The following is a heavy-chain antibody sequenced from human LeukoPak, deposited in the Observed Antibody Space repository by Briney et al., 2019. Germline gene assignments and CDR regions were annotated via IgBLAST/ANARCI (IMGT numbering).Heavy chain of an antibody. Sequence: GGSLRLSCAASGFTFSSYWMHWVRQAPGKGLVWVSRINSDGSSTSYADSVKGRFTISRDNAKNTLYLQMNSLRAEDTAVYYCARDDNYYDSSGYYDYWGQGTLVTVSS. CDR3: ARDDNYYDSSGYYDY. V-gene: IGHV3-74*01. J-gene: IGHJ4*02. D-gene: IGHD3-22*01. CDR1: GFTFSSYW. CDR2: INSDGSST.